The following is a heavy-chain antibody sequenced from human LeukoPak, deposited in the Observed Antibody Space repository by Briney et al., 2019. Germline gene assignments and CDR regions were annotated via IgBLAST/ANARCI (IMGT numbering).Heavy chain of an antibody. V-gene: IGHV4-59*11. CDR2: IYYSGST. D-gene: IGHD3/OR15-3a*01. CDR3: ARAPPGFWTPSYYFDY. Sequence: PSETLSLTCNVSGGSISGHYWGWIRQPPGKGLEWIGFIYYSGSTNDNPSLESRVSGSTNYNPSLKSRVTMSVEASENQFSLKLSSLTAADTAVYYCARAPPGFWTPSYYFDYWGQGSLVTVSS. J-gene: IGHJ4*02. CDR1: GGSISGHY.